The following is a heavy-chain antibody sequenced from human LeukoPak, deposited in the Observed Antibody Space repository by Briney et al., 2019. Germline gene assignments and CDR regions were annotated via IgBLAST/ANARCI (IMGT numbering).Heavy chain of an antibody. CDR2: INSDGIST. V-gene: IGHV3-74*01. CDR1: GFTFSSYW. Sequence: GGSLRLSCAASGFTFSSYWMHWVRHAPGKGLVWVSRINSDGISTNYADSVKGRFTISRDNAKNTLYLQMNSLRAEDTAVYYCARADYYGSGNFDYWGQGTLVTVSS. J-gene: IGHJ4*02. D-gene: IGHD3-10*01. CDR3: ARADYYGSGNFDY.